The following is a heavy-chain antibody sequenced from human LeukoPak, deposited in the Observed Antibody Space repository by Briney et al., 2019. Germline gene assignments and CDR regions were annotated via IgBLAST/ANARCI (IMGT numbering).Heavy chain of an antibody. CDR3: AREGTDDAFDI. D-gene: IGHD2-8*02. Sequence: SETLSLTCTVSGGSISSSSYYWGWIRQPPGKGLEWIGSIYYSGSTYYNPSLKSRVTISVDTSKNQFSLKLSSVTAADTAVYYCAREGTDDAFDIWGQGTMVTVSS. J-gene: IGHJ3*02. CDR2: IYYSGST. V-gene: IGHV4-39*07. CDR1: GGSISSSSYY.